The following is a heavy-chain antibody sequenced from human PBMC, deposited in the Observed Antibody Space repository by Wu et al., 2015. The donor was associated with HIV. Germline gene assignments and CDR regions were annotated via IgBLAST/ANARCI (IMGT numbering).Heavy chain of an antibody. CDR2: IIPIFGTA. D-gene: IGHD2-2*01. CDR3: ARDHLDYCSSTSCYPLVPTP. Sequence: QVQLVQSGAEVKKPGSSVKVSCKASGGTFSSYAISWVRQAPGQGLEWMGGIIPIFGTANYAQKFQGRVTITADESTSTAYMELSSLRSEDTAVYYCARDHLDYCSSTSCYPLVPTPWGHGNPGPPSP. CDR1: GGTFSSYA. V-gene: IGHV1-69*12. J-gene: IGHJ5*02.